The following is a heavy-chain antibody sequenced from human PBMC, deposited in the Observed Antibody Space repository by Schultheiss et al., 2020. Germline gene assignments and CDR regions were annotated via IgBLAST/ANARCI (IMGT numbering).Heavy chain of an antibody. CDR3: ARGPQWLVLVPGYGMDV. D-gene: IGHD6-19*01. CDR1: GGSFSAYY. V-gene: IGHV4-34*01. J-gene: IGHJ6*02. Sequence: SETLSLTCAVYGGSFSAYYWSWIRQTPGKGLEWIGEIKHSGSTNYNPSLKSRVTIAVDTSKNQFSLKLSSVTAADTAVYYCARGPQWLVLVPGYGMDVWGRGSTVTIAS. CDR2: IKHSGST.